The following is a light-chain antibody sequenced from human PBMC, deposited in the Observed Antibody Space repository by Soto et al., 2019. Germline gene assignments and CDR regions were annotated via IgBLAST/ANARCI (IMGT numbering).Light chain of an antibody. V-gene: IGKV3-15*01. CDR1: QSVRSN. CDR3: QQLNSYPLT. Sequence: EIVMTQSPATLSVSPGDRVTLSCRASQSVRSNSAWYQQKPGQAPRLLIYGASLRATGIPARFSGSGSGTEFTLTISSLQPEDFATYYCQQLNSYPLTFGGGTKVDI. CDR2: GAS. J-gene: IGKJ4*01.